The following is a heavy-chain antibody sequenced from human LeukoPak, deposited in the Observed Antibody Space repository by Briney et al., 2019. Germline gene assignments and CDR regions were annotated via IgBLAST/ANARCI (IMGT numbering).Heavy chain of an antibody. V-gene: IGHV5-51*01. CDR1: GDSFTSYW. Sequence: GESLKISCKASGDSFTSYWIAWVRQMPGKGLEWMGIIYAGASGTRYSPSFQGQVTISVDKSITTAYLQWSSLKASDTAMFYCARRAGYNSGPFDYWGQGTLVTVSS. CDR2: IYAGASGT. CDR3: ARRAGYNSGPFDY. D-gene: IGHD6-19*01. J-gene: IGHJ4*02.